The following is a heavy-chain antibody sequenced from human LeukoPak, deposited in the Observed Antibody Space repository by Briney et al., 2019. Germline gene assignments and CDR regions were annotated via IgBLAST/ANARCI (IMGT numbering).Heavy chain of an antibody. CDR3: ARESDSSGYYNLDY. J-gene: IGHJ4*02. CDR1: GYTFTSYA. D-gene: IGHD3-22*01. V-gene: IGHV1-2*02. Sequence: ASVKVSCKASGYTFTSYAMNWVRQAPGQGLEWMGWINPNSGGTNYAQKFQGRVTMTRDTSISTAYMELSRLRSDDTAVYYCARESDSSGYYNLDYWGQGTLVTVSS. CDR2: INPNSGGT.